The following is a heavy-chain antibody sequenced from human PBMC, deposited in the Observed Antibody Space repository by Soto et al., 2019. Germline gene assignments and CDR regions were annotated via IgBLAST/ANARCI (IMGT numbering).Heavy chain of an antibody. CDR1: GYTFTRFD. J-gene: IGHJ6*03. V-gene: IGHV1-18*01. Sequence: ASVKVSCKTSGYTFTRFDISWVRQAPGQGLEWMGWISAYNGNTNYAQKLQGRVTMTTDTSTSTAYMELRSLRSDDTAVYYCAGVLSHFYSSYYMDVRGTGTTVPVSS. CDR3: AGVLSHFYSSYYMDV. CDR2: ISAYNGNT. D-gene: IGHD3-3*02.